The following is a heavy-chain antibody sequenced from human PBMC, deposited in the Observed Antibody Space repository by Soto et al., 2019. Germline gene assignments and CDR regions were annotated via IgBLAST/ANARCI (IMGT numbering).Heavy chain of an antibody. CDR2: INPNSGGT. CDR3: ARRVSNDFWSGYHDYYYYGMDV. J-gene: IGHJ6*02. Sequence: GASVKVSCKASGYTFTGYYMHWVRQAPGQGLEWMGWINPNSGGTNYAQKFQGRVTMTRDTSISTAYMELSRLRSDDTAVYYCARRVSNDFWSGYHDYYYYGMDVWGQGTTVTVSS. D-gene: IGHD3-3*01. CDR1: GYTFTGYY. V-gene: IGHV1-2*02.